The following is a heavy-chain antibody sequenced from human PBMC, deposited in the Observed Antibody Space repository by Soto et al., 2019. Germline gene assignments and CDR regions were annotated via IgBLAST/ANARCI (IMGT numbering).Heavy chain of an antibody. Sequence: GGSLRLSCAASGFTFSSYGMHWVRQAPGKGLEWVAVISYDGSNKYYADSVKGRFTISRDNSKNTLYLQMNSLRAEDTAVYYCAKEHYFGRNRKSIVVVVAAPDYWGQGTLVTVSS. CDR1: GFTFSSYG. J-gene: IGHJ4*02. CDR3: AKEHYFGRNRKSIVVVVAAPDY. V-gene: IGHV3-30*18. D-gene: IGHD2-15*01. CDR2: ISYDGSNK.